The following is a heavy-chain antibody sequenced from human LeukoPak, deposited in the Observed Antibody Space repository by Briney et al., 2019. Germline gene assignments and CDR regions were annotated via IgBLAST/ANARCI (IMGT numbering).Heavy chain of an antibody. CDR1: GGSISSSNW. D-gene: IGHD5-18*01. V-gene: IGHV4-4*02. Sequence: SETLSLTCAVSGGSISSSNWWSWVRQPPGKGLEWIGEIYHSGSTNYNPSLKSRVTISVDKSKNQFSLKLSSVTAADTAVYYCARVEDTAMVKAFDYWGQGTLVTVSS. CDR2: IYHSGST. J-gene: IGHJ4*02. CDR3: ARVEDTAMVKAFDY.